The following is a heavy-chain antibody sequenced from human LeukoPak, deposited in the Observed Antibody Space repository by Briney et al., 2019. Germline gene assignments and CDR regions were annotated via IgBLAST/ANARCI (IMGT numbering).Heavy chain of an antibody. CDR1: GGSISSYY. J-gene: IGHJ6*03. V-gene: IGHV4-4*07. CDR2: IYTSGST. CDR3: ARVFFGATTTYYYYYYMDV. D-gene: IGHD1-26*01. Sequence: SSETLSLTCTVSGGSISSYYWSWIRQPAGKGLEWIGRIYTSGSTNYNPSLKSRVTMSVDTSKNQFSLKLSTVTAADTAVYYCARVFFGATTTYYYYYYMDVWGKGTTVTVSS.